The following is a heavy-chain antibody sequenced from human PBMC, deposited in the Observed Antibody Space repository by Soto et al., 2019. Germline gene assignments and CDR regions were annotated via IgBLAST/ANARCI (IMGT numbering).Heavy chain of an antibody. D-gene: IGHD6-19*01. V-gene: IGHV3-30*18. CDR3: AKDLRVAGTFDV. CDR1: GFTFSSYG. CDR2: VSYDGSNK. J-gene: IGHJ3*01. Sequence: QVQLVESGGGVVQPGRSLRLSCAASGFTFSSYGMHWVRQAPGKGLEGVAVVSYDGSNKYYADSVKGRFTISRDNSKNTLYVQMNSLRAEDTAVYYCAKDLRVAGTFDVWGQGTMVTVSS.